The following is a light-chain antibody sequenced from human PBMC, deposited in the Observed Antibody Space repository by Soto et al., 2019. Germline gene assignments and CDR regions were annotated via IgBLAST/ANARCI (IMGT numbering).Light chain of an antibody. Sequence: EIVLTQSPGTLSLSPGKRATLSCRASQSIGSYLAWYQQKPGQAPRLLMYDASSRATSIPARFSGSGSGTDFTLTISSLEPEDFAVYYCQQRTVWPPMYAFGQGTKLEIK. J-gene: IGKJ2*01. V-gene: IGKV3-11*01. CDR1: QSIGSY. CDR2: DAS. CDR3: QQRTVWPPMYA.